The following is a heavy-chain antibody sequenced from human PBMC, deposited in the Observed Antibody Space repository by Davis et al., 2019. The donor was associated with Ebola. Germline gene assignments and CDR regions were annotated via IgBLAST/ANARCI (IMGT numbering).Heavy chain of an antibody. CDR1: GFRFSDYN. CDR2: IIGSGYR. J-gene: IGHJ4*02. CDR3: ARDVGDAYSGSDY. Sequence: GESLKISCAASGFRFSDYNMSWIRQAPGKGLEWLSCIIGSGYRYYADSVKGRFTISRDNANNLLYLQMNSLRADDTAAYYCARDVGDAYSGSDYWGQGTLVTVSS. V-gene: IGHV3-69-1*01. D-gene: IGHD6-13*01.